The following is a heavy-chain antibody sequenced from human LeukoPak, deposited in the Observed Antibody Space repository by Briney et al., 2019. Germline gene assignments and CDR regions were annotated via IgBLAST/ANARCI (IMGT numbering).Heavy chain of an antibody. D-gene: IGHD3-3*01. V-gene: IGHV3-7*01. Sequence: GGSLRLSCAASGFTFSTYWMSWVRQAPGKGLEWVANIKHDGSEEYYMDSVKGRFTISRDNAKNSVFLQMNSLRAEDTAVYYCARDPGLRFLEWLWALDYWGQGTLVTVSS. J-gene: IGHJ4*02. CDR2: IKHDGSEE. CDR3: ARDPGLRFLEWLWALDY. CDR1: GFTFSTYW.